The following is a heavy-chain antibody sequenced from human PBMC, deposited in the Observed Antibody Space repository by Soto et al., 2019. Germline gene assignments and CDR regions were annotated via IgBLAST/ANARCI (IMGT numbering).Heavy chain of an antibody. CDR2: IYYSGST. D-gene: IGHD2-21*02. V-gene: IGHV4-31*03. CDR1: GGSISSGGYY. Sequence: PSETLSLTCTVSGGSISSGGYYWSWIRQHPGKGLEWIGYIYYSGSTYYNPSLKSRVTISVDTSKNQFSLKLSSVTAADTAVYYCARELLNPDYYYGMDVWGQGTTVTVSS. CDR3: ARELLNPDYYYGMDV. J-gene: IGHJ6*02.